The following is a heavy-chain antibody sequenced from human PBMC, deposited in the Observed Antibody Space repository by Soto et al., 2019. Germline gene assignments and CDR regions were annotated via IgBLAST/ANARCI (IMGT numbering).Heavy chain of an antibody. CDR3: ARYRREAVAGYTLDN. V-gene: IGHV4-59*01. CDR2: VYNSGST. Sequence: NPSETLSLTCTFSGGSIISNYWTWIRQPPGKGLEWIGYVYNSGSTNYNPSLKSRVTISEDTSKSQFSLKVNSMTAADTAVYYCARYRREAVAGYTLDNWGQGILVTVSS. CDR1: GGSIISNY. J-gene: IGHJ4*02. D-gene: IGHD6-13*01.